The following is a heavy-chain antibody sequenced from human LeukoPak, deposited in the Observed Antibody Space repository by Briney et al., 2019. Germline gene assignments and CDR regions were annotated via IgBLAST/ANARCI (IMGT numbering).Heavy chain of an antibody. Sequence: SETLSLTCTVSGDSISSHYWSWIRQPPGKGLEWMGFFFEVGSTNYKSSLESRVTMSVDTSKNQFSLKLRSVTAADTAVYYCARVLQNYYHLDVWGTWTTVTVSS. J-gene: IGHJ6*03. CDR1: GDSISSHY. D-gene: IGHD2/OR15-2a*01. CDR3: ARVLQNYYHLDV. CDR2: FFEVGST. V-gene: IGHV4-59*11.